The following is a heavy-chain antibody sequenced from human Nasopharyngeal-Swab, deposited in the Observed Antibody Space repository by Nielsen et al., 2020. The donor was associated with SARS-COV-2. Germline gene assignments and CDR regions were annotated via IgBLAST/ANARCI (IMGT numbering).Heavy chain of an antibody. CDR2: ISSSSSTI. CDR3: ARLLSYTAMVTPDY. CDR1: GFTFSIYS. V-gene: IGHV3-48*01. D-gene: IGHD5-18*01. J-gene: IGHJ4*02. Sequence: GESLKISCAASGFTFSIYSMNWVRQAPGKGLEWVSYISSSSSTIYYADSVKGRFTISRDNAKNSLYLQMNSLRAEDTAVYYCARLLSYTAMVTPDYWGQGTLVTVSS.